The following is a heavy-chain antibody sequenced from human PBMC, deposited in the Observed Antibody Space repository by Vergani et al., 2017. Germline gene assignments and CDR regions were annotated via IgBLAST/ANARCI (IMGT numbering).Heavy chain of an antibody. CDR2: IYPGDSDT. CDR1: GYSFTTYW. V-gene: IGHV5-51*01. J-gene: IGHJ4*02. Sequence: EVQLVQSGAEVKKPGESLKISCKGSGYSFTTYWIGWVCQMPGKGLEWIGIIYPGDSDTRYSPSFQGEVTISADKSISTAYLQGSTLKASDTAMYYCARHIGPNYYDSSGYSYYFDYWGQGTLVTVSS. CDR3: ARHIGPNYYDSSGYSYYFDY. D-gene: IGHD3-22*01.